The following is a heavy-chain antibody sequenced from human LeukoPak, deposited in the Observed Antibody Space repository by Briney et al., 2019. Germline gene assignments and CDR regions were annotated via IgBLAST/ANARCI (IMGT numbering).Heavy chain of an antibody. J-gene: IGHJ5*02. CDR3: ARDAYTTTSNWLDP. CDR1: GFTLNKYW. D-gene: IGHD4-17*01. CDR2: ITGDGSDI. V-gene: IGHV3-74*01. Sequence: GGSLRLSCEASGFTLNKYWMHWVRQAPGKGLVWVSRITGDGSDIAYADSVKGRFTVSRDDAKNILFLQMTSLRVEDTAIYYCARDAYTTTSNWLDPWGQGTLVTASS.